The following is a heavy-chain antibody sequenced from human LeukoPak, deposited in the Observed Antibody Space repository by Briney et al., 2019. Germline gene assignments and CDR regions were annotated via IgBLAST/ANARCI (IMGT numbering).Heavy chain of an antibody. J-gene: IGHJ4*02. CDR1: GFTFSSYG. CDR2: IRYDGSNK. D-gene: IGHD6-13*01. V-gene: IGHV3-30*02. CDR3: ARMAVLAAAGTGWHFDY. Sequence: PGGSLRLSCAASGFTFSSYGMHWVRQAPGKGLEWVAFIRYDGSNKYYADSVKGRFTISRDNSKNTLYLQMNSLRAEDTAVYYCARMAVLAAAGTGWHFDYWGQGTLVTVSS.